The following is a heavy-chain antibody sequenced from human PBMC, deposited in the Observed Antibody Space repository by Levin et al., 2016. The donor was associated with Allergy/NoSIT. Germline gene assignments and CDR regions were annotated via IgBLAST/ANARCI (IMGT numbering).Heavy chain of an antibody. J-gene: IGHJ4*02. D-gene: IGHD2-15*01. CDR1: GDSIRSKY. CDR3: ARLLGDRSATLHS. CDR2: ISDFAGT. V-gene: IGHV4-59*01. Sequence: SETLSLTCTVSGDSIRSKYWGWIRQPPGKGLEWIGFISDFAGTDYSPSLKSRVTIFLDTSKNLVSLTMSSVTAADTAVYYCARLLGDRSATLHSWGQGTLVTVSS.